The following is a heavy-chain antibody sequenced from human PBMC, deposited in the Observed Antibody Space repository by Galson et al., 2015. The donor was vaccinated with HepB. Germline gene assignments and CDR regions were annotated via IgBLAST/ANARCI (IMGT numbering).Heavy chain of an antibody. CDR3: ASFPSGRMRAFDI. CDR2: IIPIFGTA. Sequence: QSGAEVTKPGESLKISCKASGGTFSSYAISWVRQAPGQGLEWMGGIIPIFGTANYAQKFQGRVTITADESTSTAYMELSSLRSEDTAVYYCASFPSGRMRAFDIWGQGTMVTVSS. D-gene: IGHD3-10*01. CDR1: GGTFSSYA. J-gene: IGHJ3*02. V-gene: IGHV1-69*01.